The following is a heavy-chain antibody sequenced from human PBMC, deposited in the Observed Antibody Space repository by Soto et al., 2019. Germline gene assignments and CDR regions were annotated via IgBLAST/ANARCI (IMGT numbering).Heavy chain of an antibody. CDR3: AKPWSRGSSGYYYFDY. Sequence: QVQLVESGGGVVQPGRSLRLSCAASGFTFSSYGMHWVRQAPGKGLEWVAVIWYDGSNKYYADSVKGRFTISRDNSKNTLYLQMNSLRAEDTAVYYCAKPWSRGSSGYYYFDYWGQGTLVTVSS. V-gene: IGHV3-33*06. CDR1: GFTFSSYG. CDR2: IWYDGSNK. D-gene: IGHD3-22*01. J-gene: IGHJ4*02.